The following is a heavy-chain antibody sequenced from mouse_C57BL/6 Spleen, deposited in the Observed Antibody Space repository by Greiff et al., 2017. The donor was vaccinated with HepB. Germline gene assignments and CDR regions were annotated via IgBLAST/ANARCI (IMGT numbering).Heavy chain of an antibody. CDR1: GFNIKNTY. J-gene: IGHJ3*01. CDR2: IVPANGNT. Sequence: EVQLVESVAELVRPGASVKLSCTASGFNIKNTYMHWVKQRPEQGLEWIGRIVPANGNTKYAPKFQGKATITSDTSSNTAYLQLSSLTSEDTAIYYCARKGYDYGAGFAYWGQGTLVTVSA. V-gene: IGHV14-3*01. D-gene: IGHD2-4*01. CDR3: ARKGYDYGAGFAY.